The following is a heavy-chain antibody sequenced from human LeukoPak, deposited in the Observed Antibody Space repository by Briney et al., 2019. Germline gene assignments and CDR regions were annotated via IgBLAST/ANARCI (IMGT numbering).Heavy chain of an antibody. J-gene: IGHJ5*02. CDR1: GFTFSSYW. CDR3: AREGDIVATYWFDP. D-gene: IGHD5-12*01. Sequence: GGSLRLSCAASGFTFSSYWMHWVRQAPGKGLAWVSRINSDGSSTSYADSVKGRFTISRDNAKNTLYLQMNSLRAEDTAVYYCAREGDIVATYWFDPWGQGTLVTVSS. V-gene: IGHV3-74*01. CDR2: INSDGSST.